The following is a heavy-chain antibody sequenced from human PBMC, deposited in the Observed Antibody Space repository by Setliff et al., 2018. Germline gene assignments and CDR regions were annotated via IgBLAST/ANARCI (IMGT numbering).Heavy chain of an antibody. CDR3: ARDAAAATGSFDI. V-gene: IGHV3-7*03. CDR1: GFTFNNYW. J-gene: IGHJ3*02. CDR2: IKKDGSER. D-gene: IGHD2-15*01. Sequence: LRLSCTGSGFTFNNYWMSWVRQAPGKGLEWVASIKKDGSERYYVDSVKGRFTISRDNAENSLYLQMNSLRVEDTAVYHCARDAAAATGSFDIWGQGTMVTVSS.